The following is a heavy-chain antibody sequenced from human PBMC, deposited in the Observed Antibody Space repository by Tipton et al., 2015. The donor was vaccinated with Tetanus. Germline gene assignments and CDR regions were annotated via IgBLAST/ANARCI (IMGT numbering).Heavy chain of an antibody. Sequence: SLRLSCAASGSTLSAYSVDWVRQATGKGLEWVGRFVSPSNSAATTYAASVRGRFTFSRDDAKNTAYLEMNSLTVEDTAVYYCAKHFGVLRYHIDSWGQGALVSVSS. CDR1: GSTLSAYS. CDR3: AKHFGVLRYHIDS. J-gene: IGHJ4*02. D-gene: IGHD3-9*01. V-gene: IGHV3-73*01. CDR2: FVSPSNSAAT.